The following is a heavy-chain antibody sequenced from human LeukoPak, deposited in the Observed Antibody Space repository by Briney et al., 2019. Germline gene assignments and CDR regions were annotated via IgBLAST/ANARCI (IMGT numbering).Heavy chain of an antibody. Sequence: SETLSLTCNVSGVSISSYYWGWIRQPPGKGLEWIGSIYHSGSTYYNPSLKSRVTISVDTSKNQFSLKLSSVTAADTAAYYCAVQIVTMVRGVIGNWFDPWGQGTLVTVSS. J-gene: IGHJ5*02. CDR2: IYHSGST. CDR3: AVQIVTMVRGVIGNWFDP. CDR1: GVSISSYY. V-gene: IGHV4-38-2*02. D-gene: IGHD3-10*01.